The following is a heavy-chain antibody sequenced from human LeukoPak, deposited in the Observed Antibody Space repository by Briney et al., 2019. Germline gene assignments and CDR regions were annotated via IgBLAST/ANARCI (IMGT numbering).Heavy chain of an antibody. CDR2: IYYSGST. CDR1: GGSISSSSYY. Sequence: SETLSLTCTVSGGSISSSSYYWGWIRQPPGKGLEWIGSIYYSGSTYYNPSLKSRVTISVDTSKNQFSLKLSSVTAADTAVYXXXXXXYSDPVTIDYWGQGTLVTVSS. D-gene: IGHD5-18*01. J-gene: IGHJ4*02. CDR3: XXXXYSDPVTIDY. V-gene: IGHV4-39*01.